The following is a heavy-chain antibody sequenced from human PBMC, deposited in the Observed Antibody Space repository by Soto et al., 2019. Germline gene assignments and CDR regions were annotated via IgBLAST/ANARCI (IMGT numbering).Heavy chain of an antibody. CDR3: ARTGVGDSYDSSGYRSPFDY. J-gene: IGHJ4*02. D-gene: IGHD3-22*01. CDR1: GGTFSSYT. V-gene: IGHV1-69*02. CDR2: IIPILGIA. Sequence: QVQLVQSGAEVKKPGSSVKVSCKASGGTFSSYTISWVRQAPGQGLEWMGRIIPILGIANYAQKFQGRVTSTAEKSTSTAYMELSSLREEDTAVYYCARTGVGDSYDSSGYRSPFDYWGQGTLVTVSS.